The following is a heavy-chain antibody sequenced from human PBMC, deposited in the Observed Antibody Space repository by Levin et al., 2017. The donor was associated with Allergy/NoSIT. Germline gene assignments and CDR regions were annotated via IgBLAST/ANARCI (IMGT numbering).Heavy chain of an antibody. CDR3: ARPEPYGDDVGYFDY. CDR2: ISYDGSNK. CDR1: GFTFSSYA. D-gene: IGHD4-17*01. V-gene: IGHV3-30-3*01. J-gene: IGHJ4*02. Sequence: GGSLRLSCAASGFTFSSYAMHWVRQAPGKGLEWVAVISYDGSNKYYADSVKGRFTISRDNSKNTLYLQMNSLRAEDTAVYYCARPEPYGDDVGYFDYWGQGTLVTVSS.